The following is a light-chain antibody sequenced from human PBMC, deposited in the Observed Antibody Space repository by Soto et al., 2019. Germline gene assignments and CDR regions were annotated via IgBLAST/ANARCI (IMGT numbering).Light chain of an antibody. CDR3: QQRYDWPLT. V-gene: IGKV3D-20*02. Sequence: EIVLTHSPGTLSLSPGERATLSCRASQSIDNNYLAWYQQKPGQAPRLLIYAASNRATGIPARFSGSGSGTDFTLTISSLEPEDFAVYYCQQRYDWPLTFGGGTKVDI. CDR2: AAS. J-gene: IGKJ4*01. CDR1: QSIDNNY.